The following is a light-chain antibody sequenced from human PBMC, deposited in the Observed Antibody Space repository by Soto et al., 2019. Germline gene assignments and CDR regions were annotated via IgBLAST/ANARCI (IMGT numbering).Light chain of an antibody. CDR3: LLSYGGQLGV. Sequence: QAVVTQEPSLTVSPGGTVTLTCATSTGAVTSGYYPNWFQQKPGQAPRALIYSTNNKYSWTPARFSGSLLGGKAALTLSGVQPEDEADYYYLLSYGGQLGVFGGGTKLTVL. CDR2: STN. CDR1: TGAVTSGYY. V-gene: IGLV7-43*01. J-gene: IGLJ2*01.